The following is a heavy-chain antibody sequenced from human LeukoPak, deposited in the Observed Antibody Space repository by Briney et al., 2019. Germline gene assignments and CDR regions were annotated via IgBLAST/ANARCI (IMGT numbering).Heavy chain of an antibody. CDR2: ISGSGGST. Sequence: GGSLRLSCAASGFTFSSYAMSWVRQAPGKGLEWVSAISGSGGSTYYADSVKGRFTISRDNSKNTLYLQVNSLRAEDTAVYYCAKGGGDGYNFLFDYWGQGTLVTVSS. D-gene: IGHD5-24*01. J-gene: IGHJ4*02. CDR3: AKGGGDGYNFLFDY. CDR1: GFTFSSYA. V-gene: IGHV3-23*01.